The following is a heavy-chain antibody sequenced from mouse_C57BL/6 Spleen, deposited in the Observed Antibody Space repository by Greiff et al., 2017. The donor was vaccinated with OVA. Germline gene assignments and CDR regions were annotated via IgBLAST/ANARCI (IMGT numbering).Heavy chain of an antibody. J-gene: IGHJ3*01. Sequence: VQLQQPGAELVKPGASVKLSCKASGYTFTSYWMHWVKQRPGQGLEWIGMIHPNSGSTNYNEKFKSKATLTVDKSSSTAYMQLSSLTSEDSAVYYCARRGGYGSSLWFAYWGQGTLVTVSA. CDR2: IHPNSGST. D-gene: IGHD1-1*01. CDR1: GYTFTSYW. CDR3: ARRGGYGSSLWFAY. V-gene: IGHV1-64*01.